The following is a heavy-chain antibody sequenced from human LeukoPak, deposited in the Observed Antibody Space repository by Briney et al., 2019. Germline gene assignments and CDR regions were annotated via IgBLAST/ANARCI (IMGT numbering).Heavy chain of an antibody. J-gene: IGHJ4*02. CDR1: GGSISSGDYY. CDR2: IYYSGST. D-gene: IGHD6-13*01. V-gene: IGHV4-30-4*08. Sequence: SETLSLTCTVSGGSISSGDYYWSWIRQPPGKGLEWIRYIYYSGSTYYNPSLKSRVTISVDTSKNQFSLRLSSVTAADTAVYYCARTSFQVAALANFDYWGQGTLVTVSS. CDR3: ARTSFQVAALANFDY.